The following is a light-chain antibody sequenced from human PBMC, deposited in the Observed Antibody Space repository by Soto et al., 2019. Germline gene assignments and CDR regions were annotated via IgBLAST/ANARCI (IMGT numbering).Light chain of an antibody. CDR3: NSYACSNIRV. Sequence: QSVLTQPPSASGSPGQSVTISCTGTSSDGGAYNYVSWYQQYPGQAPKLMISEVNKRPSGVPDRFSGSKSGKTAYLTFSGLQAEDGADYHCNSYACSNIRVFGGGTKLTVL. CDR2: EVN. V-gene: IGLV2-8*01. J-gene: IGLJ3*02. CDR1: SSDGGAYNY.